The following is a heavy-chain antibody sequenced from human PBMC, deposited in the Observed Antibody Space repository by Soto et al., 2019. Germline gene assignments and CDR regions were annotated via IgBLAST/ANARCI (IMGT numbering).Heavy chain of an antibody. CDR1: GFTFSSYG. CDR3: AKDQGIYDSSGYCPDY. V-gene: IGHV3-30*18. D-gene: IGHD3-22*01. Sequence: GGSLRLSCAASGFTFSSYGMHWVRQAPGKGLEWVAVISYDGSNKYYADSVKGRFTISRDNSKNTLYLQMNSLRAEDTAVYYCAKDQGIYDSSGYCPDYWGQGTLVTVSS. CDR2: ISYDGSNK. J-gene: IGHJ4*02.